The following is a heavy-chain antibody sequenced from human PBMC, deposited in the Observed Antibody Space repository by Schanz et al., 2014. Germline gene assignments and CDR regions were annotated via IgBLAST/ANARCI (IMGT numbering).Heavy chain of an antibody. D-gene: IGHD6-13*01. CDR1: GFIVRSNY. V-gene: IGHV3-66*01. Sequence: EVQLLESGGGLVEPGGSLRLSCAVSGFIVRSNYMTWVRQAPGKGLEWVSAINTGVNTYYADSVRGRFTMSRDNSKNTLYLQMNSLRAGDAAVYYCARGLIAAAGGAFDYWGQGTLVAVSA. J-gene: IGHJ4*02. CDR2: INTGVNT. CDR3: ARGLIAAAGGAFDY.